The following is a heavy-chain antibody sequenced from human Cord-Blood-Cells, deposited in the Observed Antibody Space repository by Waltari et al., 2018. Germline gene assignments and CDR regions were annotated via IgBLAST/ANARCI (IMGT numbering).Heavy chain of an antibody. D-gene: IGHD3-22*01. J-gene: IGHJ4*02. V-gene: IGHV4-34*01. CDR2: INHSGST. CDR3: ARTPTYYYDSSGYYYDY. Sequence: QVQLQQWGAGLLKPSETLSLTCAVYGGSFSGYYWSWIRQPPGKGLEWIGEINHSGSTNYNPSLKSRVTISVDTSKNQFSRKLSSVTAADTAVYYCARTPTYYYDSSGYYYDYWGQGTLVTVSS. CDR1: GGSFSGYY.